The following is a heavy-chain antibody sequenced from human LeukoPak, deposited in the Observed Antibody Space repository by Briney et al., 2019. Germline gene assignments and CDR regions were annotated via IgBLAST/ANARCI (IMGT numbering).Heavy chain of an antibody. D-gene: IGHD4-11*01. CDR3: AREHDYSNYEKIYYFDY. Sequence: SQTLSLTCVISGDSVSSNTAAWNWIRQSPSRGLEWLGRTFYRSKWYYDYAVSVTSRISINPDTSKNQFSLKLSSVTAADTAVYYCAREHDYSNYEKIYYFDYWGQGTLVTVSS. J-gene: IGHJ4*02. CDR1: GDSVSSNTAA. CDR2: TFYRSKWYY. V-gene: IGHV6-1*01.